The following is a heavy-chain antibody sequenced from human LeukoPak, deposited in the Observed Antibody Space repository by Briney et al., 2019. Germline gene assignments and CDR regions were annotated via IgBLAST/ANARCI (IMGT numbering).Heavy chain of an antibody. Sequence: PSETLSLTCSVSNGAFKNYYWTWLRQPPGQGLEWIGNFLYSGTTTYRASLDSRLIISVDNSKNTVSLRLFSVTAADTAVYYCATLVYSGSRYHFDTWGQGTLVTVSS. CDR2: FLYSGTT. CDR3: ATLVYSGSRYHFDT. J-gene: IGHJ4*02. V-gene: IGHV4-59*01. CDR1: NGAFKNYY. D-gene: IGHD1-26*01.